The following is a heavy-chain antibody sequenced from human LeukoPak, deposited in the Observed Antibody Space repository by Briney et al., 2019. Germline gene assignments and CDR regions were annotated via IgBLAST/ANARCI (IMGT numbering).Heavy chain of an antibody. CDR1: GGSFSGYY. J-gene: IGHJ4*02. V-gene: IGHV4-34*01. CDR3: ARELRDIVAV. Sequence: SETLSLTCAVYGGSFSGYYWSWIRQPPGKGLEWIGEINHSGSTNYNPSLKSRVTISVDMSKNQFSLKLSSVTAADTAVYYCARELRDIVAVWGQGTLVTGSS. D-gene: IGHD5-12*01. CDR2: INHSGST.